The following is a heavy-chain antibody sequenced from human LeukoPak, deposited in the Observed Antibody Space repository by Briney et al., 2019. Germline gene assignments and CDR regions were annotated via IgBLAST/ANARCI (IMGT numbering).Heavy chain of an antibody. D-gene: IGHD2-2*01. CDR1: GFTFSNYA. CDR2: ISSSGDTT. Sequence: GGSLRLSCEASGFTFSNYAMSWVRQASGKGLEWVFAISSSGDTTYYADSVQGRFTISRDNSKNTLCLQMNSLRAEDTAVYYCGGSAAHYYYMDVWGKGTTVTVSS. V-gene: IGHV3-23*01. J-gene: IGHJ6*03. CDR3: GGSAAHYYYMDV.